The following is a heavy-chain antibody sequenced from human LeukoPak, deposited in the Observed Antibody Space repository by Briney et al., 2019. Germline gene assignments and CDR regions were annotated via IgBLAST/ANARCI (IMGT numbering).Heavy chain of an antibody. CDR2: IYTDGST. V-gene: IGHV4-4*09. D-gene: IGHD3-22*01. CDR3: AKSYYDYSTYYSYYFNL. J-gene: IGHJ4*02. Sequence: PSETLSLTCTVSGGSISSDYWSWLRQPPGRGLEWIGYIYTDGSTNHNPSLKSRVTISVDTSKNQFALKLSSVTAADTAVYYCAKSYYDYSTYYSYYFNLWGQGALVTVSS. CDR1: GGSISSDY.